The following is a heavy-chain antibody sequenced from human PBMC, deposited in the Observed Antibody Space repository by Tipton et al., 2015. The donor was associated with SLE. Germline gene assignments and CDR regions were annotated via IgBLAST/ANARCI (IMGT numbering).Heavy chain of an antibody. J-gene: IGHJ5*02. CDR2: IYSGGST. Sequence: SLRLSCAASGFTVSSNYMSWVRQAPGKGLEWVSVIYSGGSTYYADSVKGRFTISRDNSKNTLYLQMNSLRAEDTAVYYCARYFPAGLYSSGWSWGQGTLVTVSS. V-gene: IGHV3-66*01. CDR3: ARYFPAGLYSSGWS. D-gene: IGHD6-19*01. CDR1: GFTVSSNY.